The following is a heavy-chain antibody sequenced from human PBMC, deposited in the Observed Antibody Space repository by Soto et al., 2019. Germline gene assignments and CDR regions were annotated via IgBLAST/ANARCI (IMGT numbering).Heavy chain of an antibody. CDR1: GYTFTNFG. J-gene: IGHJ4*02. V-gene: IGHV1-18*01. CDR2: ISAYNGNT. Sequence: QVQLVQSGAEVKKPGASVKVSCKASGYTFTNFGSSWVRQAPGQGLEWMGWISAYNGNTNYAQNFKGRVTMTTDTSTSTAYMEMRSLRSDDTALYYCARVGTPIDYWGQGTLVTVSS. D-gene: IGHD2-15*01. CDR3: ARVGTPIDY.